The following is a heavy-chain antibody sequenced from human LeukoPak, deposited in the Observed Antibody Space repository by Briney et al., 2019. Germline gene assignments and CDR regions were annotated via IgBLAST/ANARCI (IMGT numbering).Heavy chain of an antibody. Sequence: GSLRLSCAVSGITLSNYGMSWVRQAPGKGLEWVAGISDRGSRTNYADSVKGRFTISTDHPKNTLYLQMNSLRAEDTAVYYCARSRSGYYYVDYWGQGTLVTVSS. V-gene: IGHV3-23*01. CDR2: ISDRGSRT. J-gene: IGHJ4*02. D-gene: IGHD3-22*01. CDR3: ARSRSGYYYVDY. CDR1: GITLSNYG.